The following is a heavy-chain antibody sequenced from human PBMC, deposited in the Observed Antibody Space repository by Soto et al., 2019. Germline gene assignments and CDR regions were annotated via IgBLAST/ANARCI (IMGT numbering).Heavy chain of an antibody. J-gene: IGHJ4*02. CDR2: INPNSGGT. V-gene: IGHV1-2*02. Sequence: ASVKVSCKASGYTFTGYYMHWVRQAPGQGLEWMGWINPNSGGTNYAQKFQGRVTMTGDTSISTAYMELSRLRSDDTAVYYCARDYYGSGSYYLDWGQGTLVTVSS. D-gene: IGHD3-10*01. CDR1: GYTFTGYY. CDR3: ARDYYGSGSYYLD.